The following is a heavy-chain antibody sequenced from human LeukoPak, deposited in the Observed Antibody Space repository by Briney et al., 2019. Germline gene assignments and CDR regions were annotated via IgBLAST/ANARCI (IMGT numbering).Heavy chain of an antibody. D-gene: IGHD6-13*01. CDR3: AKGLVAWQQLVPIDY. J-gene: IGHJ4*02. Sequence: PGGSLRLSCAASGFTFSSYAMSWVRQAPGMGLEWVSAISGSGGSTYYADSVKGRFTISRDNSKNTLYLQMNSLRAEDTAVYYCAKGLVAWQQLVPIDYWGQGTLVTVSS. V-gene: IGHV3-23*01. CDR1: GFTFSSYA. CDR2: ISGSGGST.